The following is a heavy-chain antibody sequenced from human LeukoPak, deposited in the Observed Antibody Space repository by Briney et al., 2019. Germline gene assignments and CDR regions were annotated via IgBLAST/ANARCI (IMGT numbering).Heavy chain of an antibody. V-gene: IGHV3-30*02. CDR1: GFTFSSYG. J-gene: IGHJ3*02. D-gene: IGHD3-10*01. CDR2: IRYDGSNK. CDR3: ARVSELRGSGDAFDI. Sequence: PGGSLRLSCAASGFTFSSYGMHWVRQAPGKGLEWVAFIRYDGSNKYYADSVKGRFTISRDNSKNTLYLQMNSLRAEDTAVYYCARVSELRGSGDAFDIWGQGTMVTVSS.